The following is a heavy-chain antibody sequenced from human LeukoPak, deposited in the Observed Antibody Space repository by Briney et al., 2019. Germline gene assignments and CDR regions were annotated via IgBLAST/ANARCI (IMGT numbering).Heavy chain of an antibody. CDR2: ISAYNGNT. J-gene: IGHJ6*03. CDR3: ARDSYMVRGVIRGTESYYYMDV. V-gene: IGHV1-18*01. D-gene: IGHD3-10*01. CDR1: GYTFTSYG. Sequence: GASVKVSCKASGYTFTSYGISWVRQAPGQGLEWMGWISAYNGNTNYAQKLQGRVTMTTDTSTSTAYMELRSLRSDDTAVYYCARDSYMVRGVIRGTESYYYMDVWGKGTTVTISS.